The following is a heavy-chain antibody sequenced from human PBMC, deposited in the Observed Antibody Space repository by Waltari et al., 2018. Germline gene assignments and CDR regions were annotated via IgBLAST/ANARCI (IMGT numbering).Heavy chain of an antibody. V-gene: IGHV3-21*01. Sequence: EVQLVESGGGLVKPGGSLRLSCAASGFTFSSYSMNWVRQAPGKGLEWVSSISSSSSYIYYADSVKCRFTISRDNAKNSLYLQMNSLRAEDTAVYYCAGTTYYYYYMDVWGKGTTVTVSS. CDR2: ISSSSSYI. CDR3: AGTTYYYYYMDV. J-gene: IGHJ6*03. D-gene: IGHD1-7*01. CDR1: GFTFSSYS.